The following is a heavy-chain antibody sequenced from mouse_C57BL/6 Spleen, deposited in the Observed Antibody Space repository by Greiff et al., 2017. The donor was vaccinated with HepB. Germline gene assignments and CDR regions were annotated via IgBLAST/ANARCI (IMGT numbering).Heavy chain of an antibody. Sequence: EVQLQESGPELVKPGASVKISCKASGYSFTDYNMNWVKQSNGKSLEWIGVINPNYGTTSYNQKFKGKATLTVDQSSSTAYMQLNSLTSEDSAVYYCARGWYYGSSYNFDYWGQGTTLTVSS. CDR1: GYSFTDYN. V-gene: IGHV1-39*01. CDR3: ARGWYYGSSYNFDY. J-gene: IGHJ2*01. CDR2: INPNYGTT. D-gene: IGHD1-1*01.